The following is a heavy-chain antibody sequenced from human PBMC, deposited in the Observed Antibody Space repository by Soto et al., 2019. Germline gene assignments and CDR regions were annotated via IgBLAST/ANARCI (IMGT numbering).Heavy chain of an antibody. CDR1: GFNVSNNY. V-gene: IGHV3-53*04. CDR2: MYSGGST. CDR3: AAAIYGDWSFDY. Sequence: EVQLVESGGGLVQPGGSLRLSCAASGFNVSNNYMNWVRQAPGKGQQWVSLMYSGGSTYYADPVTGRFTISRHNSQNTLYLQMNSLRAEDTAVYYCAAAIYGDWSFDYWSQGTLVTVSS. D-gene: IGHD4-17*01. J-gene: IGHJ4*02.